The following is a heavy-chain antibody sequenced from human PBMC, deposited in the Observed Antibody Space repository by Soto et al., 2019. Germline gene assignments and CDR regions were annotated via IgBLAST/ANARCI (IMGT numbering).Heavy chain of an antibody. CDR1: GGSISTNNW. CDR2: GYHTGST. J-gene: IGHJ4*02. V-gene: IGHV4-4*02. Sequence: QVLLQESGPGLINASGTLSLTCGVSGGSISTNNWWSWVRQTPGQGLEWIAEGYHTGSTNYKPSLKSRLTISVDKSKNQFSLRLTSVTAADSAVYYCARAKLCNTLSCPHSFDTWGQGTLVSVSS. D-gene: IGHD2-15*01. CDR3: ARAKLCNTLSCPHSFDT.